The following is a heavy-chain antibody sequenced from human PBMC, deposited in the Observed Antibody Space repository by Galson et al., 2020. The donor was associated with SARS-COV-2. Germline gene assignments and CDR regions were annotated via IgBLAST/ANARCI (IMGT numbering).Heavy chain of an antibody. Sequence: GESLKISCAGSGFTFNVYSMNWVRQAPGKGLEWLSYISSSSSTIYYADSVKGRFTISRDNAKNSLYLQMNSLRDEDTAVYYCARDRAFEFDPWGQGTLVTVSS. CDR3: ARDRAFEFDP. V-gene: IGHV3-48*02. CDR1: GFTFNVYS. J-gene: IGHJ5*02. CDR2: ISSSSSTI. D-gene: IGHD3-3*02.